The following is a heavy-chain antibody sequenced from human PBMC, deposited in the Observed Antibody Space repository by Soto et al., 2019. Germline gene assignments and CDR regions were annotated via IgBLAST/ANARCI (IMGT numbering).Heavy chain of an antibody. Sequence: QVQLVQSEAEVKKPGASVKVSCEASGYTFINHGISWVRQAPGQGLEWMGWVSGSNGNTKYAQKFQGRVTTTTETATSTAHRELRNLRSDDTAVYFCARDFYPLAYYFDPWGQGTLVTVSS. J-gene: IGHJ4*02. CDR1: GYTFINHG. CDR3: ARDFYPLAYYFDP. CDR2: VSGSNGNT. V-gene: IGHV1-18*04.